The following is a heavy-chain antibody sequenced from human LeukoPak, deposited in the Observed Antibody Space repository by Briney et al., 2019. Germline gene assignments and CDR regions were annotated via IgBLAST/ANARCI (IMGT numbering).Heavy chain of an antibody. CDR2: INHSGST. J-gene: IGHJ4*02. CDR3: ARQVEYSSGWYPY. CDR1: GGSFSGYY. Sequence: SETLSLTCAVCGGSFSGYYWSWIRQPPGKGLEWIGEINHSGSTNYNPSLKSRVTISVDTSKNQFSLKLSSVTAADTAVYYCARQVEYSSGWYPYWGQGTLVTVSS. D-gene: IGHD6-19*01. V-gene: IGHV4-34*01.